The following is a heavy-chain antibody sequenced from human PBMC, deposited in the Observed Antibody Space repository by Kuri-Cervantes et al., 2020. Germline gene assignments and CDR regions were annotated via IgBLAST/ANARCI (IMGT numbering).Heavy chain of an antibody. CDR2: ITSSRTTI. Sequence: GGSLRLSCAASGFKFSYYAMNWFRQAPGKGLEWLAYITSSRTTIHYADAVKGRFTISRDNAKNSLYLQMNSLKTEDTAVYYCTRVWDSYDSSGYSDFDYWGQGTLVTVSS. J-gene: IGHJ4*02. CDR3: TRVWDSYDSSGYSDFDY. V-gene: IGHV3-11*01. CDR1: GFKFSYYA. D-gene: IGHD3-22*01.